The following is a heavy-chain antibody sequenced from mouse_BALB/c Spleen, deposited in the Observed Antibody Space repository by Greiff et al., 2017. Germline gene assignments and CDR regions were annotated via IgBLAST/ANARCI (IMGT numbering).Heavy chain of an antibody. CDR3: ASYYYGSSGFAY. CDR1: GYTFTDYE. Sequence: VQLQQSGAELVRPGASVKLSCKALGYTFTDYEMHWVKQTPVYGLEWIGAIHPGSGGTAYIQKFKGKATLTADKSSSTAYMELSSLTSEDSAVYYCASYYYGSSGFAYWGQGTLVTVSA. J-gene: IGHJ3*01. V-gene: IGHV1-15*01. CDR2: IHPGSGGT. D-gene: IGHD1-1*01.